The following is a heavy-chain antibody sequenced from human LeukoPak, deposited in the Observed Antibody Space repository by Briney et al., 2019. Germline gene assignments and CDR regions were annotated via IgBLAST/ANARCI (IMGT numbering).Heavy chain of an antibody. CDR1: GYSISSGYY. Sequence: SETLSLTCTVSGYSISSGYYWGWIRQPPGKGLECIGNIYHSGSTYYNPSLKSRVTISVDTSKNQFSLRLSSVTAADTAVFYCARGTQQWPFYYFDYWGQGNLVTVSS. V-gene: IGHV4-38-2*02. D-gene: IGHD6-19*01. CDR3: ARGTQQWPFYYFDY. CDR2: IYHSGST. J-gene: IGHJ4*02.